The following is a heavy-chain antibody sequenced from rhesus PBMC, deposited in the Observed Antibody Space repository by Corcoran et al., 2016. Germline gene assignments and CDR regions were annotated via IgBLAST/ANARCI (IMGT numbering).Heavy chain of an antibody. CDR3: AKGGNTPNFEF. J-gene: IGHJ1*01. D-gene: IGHD2-21*01. CDR1: GYSFTRSW. V-gene: IGHV5-20*02. Sequence: EVQLVQSGAEVKRPGESLKISCKTSGYSFTRSWISWVRQMPGKGMECVGAMDPSESDTRYSPSFPGQVTSSADKSISTAYLQWSSLKAADTATYYCAKGGNTPNFEFWGQGALVTVA. CDR2: MDPSESDT.